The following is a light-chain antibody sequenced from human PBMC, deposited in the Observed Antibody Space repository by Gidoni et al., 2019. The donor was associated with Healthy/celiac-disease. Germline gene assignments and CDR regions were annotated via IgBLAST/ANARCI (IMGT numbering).Light chain of an antibody. J-gene: IGKJ4*01. V-gene: IGKV3-20*01. CDR3: QQYGSSPLT. CDR2: GAY. CDR1: KSVSRSY. Sequence: DILLTQSPGTLSLSPGARATRSCRASKSVSRSYLAWYQQKAVQAPRLLIYGAYSRATGIPDRFSGSGSGTDFTLTISRLEPEDFAVYYGQQYGSSPLTFGGGTKVEIK.